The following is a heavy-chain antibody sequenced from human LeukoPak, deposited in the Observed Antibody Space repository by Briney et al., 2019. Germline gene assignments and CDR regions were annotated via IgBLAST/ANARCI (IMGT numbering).Heavy chain of an antibody. CDR3: ARGLTARDFDY. V-gene: IGHV3-30*04. J-gene: IGHJ4*02. CDR1: GFTFSSYA. D-gene: IGHD5-18*01. Sequence: GGSLRLSCAASGFTFSSYAMHWVRQAPGKGLEWVAVISYDGSNKYYADSVKGRFTISRDNSKNTLYLQMNSLRAEDTAVYYCARGLTARDFDYWGQGTLVTVSS. CDR2: ISYDGSNK.